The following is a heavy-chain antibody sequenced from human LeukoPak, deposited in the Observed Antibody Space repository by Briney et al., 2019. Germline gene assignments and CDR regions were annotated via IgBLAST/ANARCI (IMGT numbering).Heavy chain of an antibody. CDR1: GYTFTSYY. Sequence: RASVKVSCKASGYTFTSYYMHWVRQAPGQGLEWMGGIIPIFGTANYAQKFQGRVTITADESTSTAYMELSSLRSEDTAVYYCAESSSWYEILVYWGQGTLVTVSS. CDR3: AESSSWYEILVY. D-gene: IGHD6-13*01. CDR2: IIPIFGTA. J-gene: IGHJ4*02. V-gene: IGHV1-69*13.